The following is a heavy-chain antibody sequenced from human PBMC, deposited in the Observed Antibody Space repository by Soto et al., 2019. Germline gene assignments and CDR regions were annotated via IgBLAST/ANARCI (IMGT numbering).Heavy chain of an antibody. J-gene: IGHJ4*02. Sequence: NPSETLSLTCTVSGGSISSYYWSWIRQPPGKGLEWIGYIYYSGSTNYNPSLKSRVTISVDTSKNQFSLKLSSVTAADTAVYYCARGSVVRGVDYWGQGTRVTVSS. D-gene: IGHD3-10*01. CDR2: IYYSGST. V-gene: IGHV4-59*01. CDR3: ARGSVVRGVDY. CDR1: GGSISSYY.